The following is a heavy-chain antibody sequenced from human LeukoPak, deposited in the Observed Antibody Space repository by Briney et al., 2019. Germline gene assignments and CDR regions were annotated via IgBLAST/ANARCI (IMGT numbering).Heavy chain of an antibody. CDR3: AKGQWLVLFPDY. V-gene: IGHV3-30*18. J-gene: IGHJ4*02. CDR2: ISYDGSNK. CDR1: GFTFSSYG. Sequence: GGSLRLSCAASGFTFSSYGMHWVRQAPGKGLEWVAVISYDGSNKYYADSVKGRFTISRDNSKNTLYLQMNSLRVEDTAVYYCAKGQWLVLFPDYWGQGTLVTVSS. D-gene: IGHD6-19*01.